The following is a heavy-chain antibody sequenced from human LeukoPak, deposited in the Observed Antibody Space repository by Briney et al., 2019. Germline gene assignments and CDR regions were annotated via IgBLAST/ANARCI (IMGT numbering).Heavy chain of an antibody. CDR2: ISFDGTNK. V-gene: IGHV3-30*03. CDR3: VSDWDGY. Sequence: GGSLRLSYAASGFTFTTYTMHWVRQAPGKGLEWVAVISFDGTNKYYTDSVKGRFTISRDNSNNMLYLQMNSLRAEDSAVYYCVSDWDGYWGQGTLVTVSS. D-gene: IGHD1-26*01. J-gene: IGHJ4*02. CDR1: GFTFTTYT.